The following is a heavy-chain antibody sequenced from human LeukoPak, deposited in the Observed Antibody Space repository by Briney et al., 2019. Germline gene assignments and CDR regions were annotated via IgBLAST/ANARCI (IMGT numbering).Heavy chain of an antibody. CDR3: AKAQYSSGWYGGPFDY. CDR2: IGGSGGST. V-gene: IGHV3-23*01. D-gene: IGHD6-19*01. CDR1: GFTFSSYA. Sequence: GGSLRLSCAASGFTFSSYAMSWVRQAPGKGLEWVSAIGGSGGSTYYADSVKGRFTISRDNSKNTLYLQMNSLRAEDTAVYYCAKAQYSSGWYGGPFDYWGQGTLVTVSS. J-gene: IGHJ4*02.